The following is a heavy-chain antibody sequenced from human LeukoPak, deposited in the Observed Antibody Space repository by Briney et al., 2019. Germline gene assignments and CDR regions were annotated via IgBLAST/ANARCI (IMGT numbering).Heavy chain of an antibody. D-gene: IGHD5-18*01. V-gene: IGHV1-8*01. CDR2: MNPNSGNT. CDR3: GRSTAMSLAVYGMDV. CDR1: GYTFTSYD. J-gene: IGHJ6*02. Sequence: ASVKVSCKASGYTFTSYDINWVRQATGQGLEWMGWMNPNSGNTGYAQKFQGRVTMTRNTSISTAYMELSSLRSEDTAVYYCGRSTAMSLAVYGMDVWGQGTTVTVSS.